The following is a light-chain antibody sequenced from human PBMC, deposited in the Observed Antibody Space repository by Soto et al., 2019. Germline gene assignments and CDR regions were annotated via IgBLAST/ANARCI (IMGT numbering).Light chain of an antibody. J-gene: IGLJ1*01. V-gene: IGLV2-23*02. Sequence: LTQPASVSGSPGQSITISCTGTSSDVGSYNLVSWYQQHPGKAPKLMICEVSKRPSGVSNRFSGSKSGNTASLTISGLQAEDEADYYCCSYAGSSTVFGTGTKVTVL. CDR2: EVS. CDR1: SSDVGSYNL. CDR3: CSYAGSSTV.